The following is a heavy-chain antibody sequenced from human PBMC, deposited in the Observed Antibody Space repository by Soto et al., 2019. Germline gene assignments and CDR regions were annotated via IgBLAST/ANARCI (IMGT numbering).Heavy chain of an antibody. CDR2: IYCSVST. Sequence: SETLSLTCPVSGGSISSYYWSWIRQPPGKGLEWIGYIYCSVSTNYNPSLKSRVTISVDTSKNQFPLKLSSVTAADTAVCYCARGLDLHLSTSDIWGQGTMVT. CDR3: ARGLDLHLSTSDI. V-gene: IGHV4-59*01. CDR1: GGSISSYY. D-gene: IGHD6-19*01. J-gene: IGHJ3*02.